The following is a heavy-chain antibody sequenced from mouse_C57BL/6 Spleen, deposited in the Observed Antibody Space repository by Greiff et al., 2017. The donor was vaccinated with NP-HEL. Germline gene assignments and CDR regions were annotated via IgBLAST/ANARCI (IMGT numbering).Heavy chain of an antibody. Sequence: VQLQQPGTELVKPGASVKLSCKASGYTFTSYWMHWVKQRPGQGLEWIGNINPSNGGTNYNEKFKSKATLTVDKSSSTAYMQLSLTSEDSAVYYCARSGYGKDYWGQGTTLTVSS. J-gene: IGHJ2*01. CDR3: ARSGYGKDY. D-gene: IGHD1-1*01. V-gene: IGHV1-53*01. CDR1: GYTFTSYW. CDR2: INPSNGGT.